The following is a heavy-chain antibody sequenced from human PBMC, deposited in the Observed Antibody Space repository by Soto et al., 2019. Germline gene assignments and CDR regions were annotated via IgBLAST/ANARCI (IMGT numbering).Heavy chain of an antibody. CDR1: GDFISSGYY. D-gene: IGHD3-10*01. CDR2: IYHSGTT. J-gene: IGHJ4*02. Sequence: SETLSLTCAVSGDFISSGYYWCWFRQTPGKGLEWIGSIYHSGTTYYSPSFQSRVNISIDKSKNHFSLPLSSLTAADTAVYHCARSLVTSSWFAGFWGQGTLVTVS. V-gene: IGHV4-38-2*01. CDR3: ARSLVTSSWFAGF.